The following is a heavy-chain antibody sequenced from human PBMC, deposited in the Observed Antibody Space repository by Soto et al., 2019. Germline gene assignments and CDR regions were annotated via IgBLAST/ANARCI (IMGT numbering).Heavy chain of an antibody. J-gene: IGHJ6*02. CDR3: ARVIVLLVAAVCYYGMDV. Sequence: GGSLRLSCAASGFTFSDHYMDWVRQAPGKGLEWVGRTRNKANSYTTEYAASVKGRFTISRDDSNSSLYLQMNSLRNEDTAVYYCARVIVLLVAAVCYYGMDVWGQGTPVTVSS. CDR2: TRNKANSYTT. CDR1: GFTFSDHY. D-gene: IGHD2-15*01. V-gene: IGHV3-72*01.